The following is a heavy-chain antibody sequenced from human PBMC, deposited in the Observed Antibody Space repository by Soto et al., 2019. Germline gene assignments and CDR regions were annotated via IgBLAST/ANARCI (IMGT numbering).Heavy chain of an antibody. Sequence: PSETLSLTCTVSGGSISSGGYYWSWIRQHPGKGLEWIGYIYYSGSTYYNPSLKSRVTISVDTPKNQFSLKLSSVTAADTAVYYCASWRTVTTPTEYYGMDVWGQGTTVTVSS. D-gene: IGHD4-17*01. CDR2: IYYSGST. J-gene: IGHJ6*02. CDR1: GGSISSGGYY. V-gene: IGHV4-31*03. CDR3: ASWRTVTTPTEYYGMDV.